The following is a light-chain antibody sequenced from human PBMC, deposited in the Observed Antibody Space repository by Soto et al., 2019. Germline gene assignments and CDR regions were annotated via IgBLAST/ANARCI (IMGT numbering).Light chain of an antibody. V-gene: IGKV1-5*01. Sequence: IQMTQYPSTLSASVGDRVTITFRASQSVGSWLAWYQQKPGKAPRLLIYDASSLESGVPSRFSGSGSGTEFTLTISSLQPDDFATYYCQQYNPYTWTFGHGTKVDIK. CDR2: DAS. CDR1: QSVGSW. J-gene: IGKJ1*01. CDR3: QQYNPYTWT.